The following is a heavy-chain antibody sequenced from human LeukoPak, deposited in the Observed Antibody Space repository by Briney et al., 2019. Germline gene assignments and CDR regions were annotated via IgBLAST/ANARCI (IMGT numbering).Heavy chain of an antibody. CDR1: GGSFSGYY. CDR3: ARGGYGDYYYYGMDV. J-gene: IGHJ6*04. Sequence: SETLSLTCAVYGGSFSGYYWSWIRQPPGKGLEWIGEINHSGSTNYNPSLKSRVTISVDTSKNQFSLKLSSATAADTAVYYCARGGYGDYYYYGMDVWGKGTTVTVSS. D-gene: IGHD4-17*01. V-gene: IGHV4-34*01. CDR2: INHSGST.